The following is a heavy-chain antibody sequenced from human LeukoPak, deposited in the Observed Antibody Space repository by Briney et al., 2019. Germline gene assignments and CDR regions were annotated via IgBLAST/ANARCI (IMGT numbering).Heavy chain of an antibody. J-gene: IGHJ4*02. CDR1: GGTFSSYA. CDR3: ARMAYYDILTGYREYYFDY. V-gene: IGHV1-69*13. CDR2: IIPIFGTA. D-gene: IGHD3-9*01. Sequence: SVKVSCKASGGTFSSYAISWVRQAPGQGLEWMGGIIPIFGTANYAQKFQGRVTITADESTSTAYMELSSLRSEDTAVYYCARMAYYDILTGYREYYFDYWGQGTLVTVSP.